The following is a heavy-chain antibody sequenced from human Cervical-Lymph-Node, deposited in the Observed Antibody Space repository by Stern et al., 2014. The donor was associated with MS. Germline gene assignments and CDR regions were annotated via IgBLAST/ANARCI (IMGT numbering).Heavy chain of an antibody. J-gene: IGHJ4*02. D-gene: IGHD1-1*01. Sequence: VQLVESGGGVIQPGGSLRLSCTASGFTVSRDYMTWVRQAPGKGLEWVSINTKVWRTFYTDTVKGRFTISRDDSKNPVYLHMTSLRAEKAAMYYCARDTSSPERSDWWGQGTLVTVSS. V-gene: IGHV3-53*01. CDR3: ARDTSSPERSDW. CDR1: GFTVSRDY. CDR2: NTKVWRT.